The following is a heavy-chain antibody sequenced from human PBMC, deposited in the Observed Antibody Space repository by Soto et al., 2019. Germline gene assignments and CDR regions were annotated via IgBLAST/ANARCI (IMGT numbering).Heavy chain of an antibody. CDR3: ARGYYDFWSGYLTTYYYYYGMDV. Sequence: GASVKVSWKASGYTFTGYYMHWVRQAPGQGLEWMGWINPNSGGTNYAQKFQGWVTMTRDTSISTAYMELSRLRSDDTAVYYCARGYYDFWSGYLTTYYYYYGMDVWGQGTTVTVSS. D-gene: IGHD3-3*01. CDR2: INPNSGGT. V-gene: IGHV1-2*04. J-gene: IGHJ6*02. CDR1: GYTFTGYY.